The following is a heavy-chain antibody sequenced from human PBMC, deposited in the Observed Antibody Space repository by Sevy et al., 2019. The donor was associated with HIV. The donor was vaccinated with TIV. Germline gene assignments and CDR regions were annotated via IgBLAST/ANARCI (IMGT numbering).Heavy chain of an antibody. V-gene: IGHV3-11*06. CDR2: ISSRSTYI. J-gene: IGHJ4*02. D-gene: IGHD1-1*01. CDR1: GFSFSDYY. Sequence: GGSLRLSCAVSGFSFSDYYMSWIRQAPGKGLEWVSDISSRSTYIKYADSVKGRFTMARDNAKNSLSLQMNSLRADDTAVYYCARERNTYGQGYFDYWGQGTLVTVSS. CDR3: ARERNTYGQGYFDY.